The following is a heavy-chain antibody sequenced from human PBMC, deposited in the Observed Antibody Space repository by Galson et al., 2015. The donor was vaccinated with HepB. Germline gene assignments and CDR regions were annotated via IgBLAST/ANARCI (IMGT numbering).Heavy chain of an antibody. V-gene: IGHV3-11*01. D-gene: IGHD1-14*01. Sequence: SLRLSCAASGSAFSDYYMSWVRQAPGKGLDWVSYITSSGASTYYAASVKGRFTISRDNAKNSLFLQMNSLRPEDTAVYYCARGRTTVDWGQGTLVTVSS. CDR1: GSAFSDYY. CDR3: ARGRTTVD. CDR2: ITSSGAST. J-gene: IGHJ4*02.